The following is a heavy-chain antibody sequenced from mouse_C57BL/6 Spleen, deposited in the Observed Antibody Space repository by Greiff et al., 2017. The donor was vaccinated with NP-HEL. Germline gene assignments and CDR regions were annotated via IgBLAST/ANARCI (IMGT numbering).Heavy chain of an antibody. J-gene: IGHJ4*01. Sequence: VQLQQSVAELVRPGASVKLSCTASGFNIKNTYMNWVKQRPEQGLEWIGRIDPANGNTKYAPKFQGKATITADTSSNTAYLQLSSLTSEDTAIYYCAPLRRLGAMDYWGQGTSVTVSS. CDR3: APLRRLGAMDY. CDR2: IDPANGNT. V-gene: IGHV14-3*01. CDR1: GFNIKNTY. D-gene: IGHD4-1*01.